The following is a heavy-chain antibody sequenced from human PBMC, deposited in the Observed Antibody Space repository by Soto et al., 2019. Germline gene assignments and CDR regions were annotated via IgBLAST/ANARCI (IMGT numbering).Heavy chain of an antibody. V-gene: IGHV4-4*02. Sequence: QVQLQESGPGLVKPSGTLSLSCGVSGGSISSGNWWSWVRQPPGKGLEWIGEIYHSGSTNYNPSLNRRVTMSVDKSTNHFFLNLRSVTAASPAVYYCPRAFMDVSAQGTPVTVSS. J-gene: IGHJ6*02. CDR3: PRAFMDV. CDR1: GGSISSGNW. CDR2: IYHSGST.